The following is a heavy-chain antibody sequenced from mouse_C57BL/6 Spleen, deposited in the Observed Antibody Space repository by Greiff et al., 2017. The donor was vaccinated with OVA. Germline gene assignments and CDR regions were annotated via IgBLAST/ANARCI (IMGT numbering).Heavy chain of an antibody. CDR3: ARHGGDYSNYAFAY. D-gene: IGHD2-5*01. CDR1: GFTFSDYY. Sequence: EVMLVESGGGLVQPGGSLKLSCAASGFTFSDYYMYWVRQTPEKRLEWVAYISNGGGSTYYPDTVKGRFTISRDNAKNTLYLQMSRLKSEDTAMYYCARHGGDYSNYAFAYWGQGTLVTVSA. J-gene: IGHJ3*01. CDR2: ISNGGGST. V-gene: IGHV5-12*01.